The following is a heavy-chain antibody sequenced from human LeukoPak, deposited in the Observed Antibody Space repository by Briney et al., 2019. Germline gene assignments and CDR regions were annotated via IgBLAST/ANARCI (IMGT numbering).Heavy chain of an antibody. Sequence: GGSLRLSCGASGFSFSASSMHWVRQAPGKGLEWVGRIRSKANGYATHFAASVDGRFTVSRHDSKNTIYLHMNSLKTEDTGVYYCASGGGVLAAFDIWGQGTMVLVSS. V-gene: IGHV3-73*01. CDR1: GFSFSASS. CDR2: IRSKANGYAT. CDR3: ASGGGVLAAFDI. D-gene: IGHD2-8*01. J-gene: IGHJ3*02.